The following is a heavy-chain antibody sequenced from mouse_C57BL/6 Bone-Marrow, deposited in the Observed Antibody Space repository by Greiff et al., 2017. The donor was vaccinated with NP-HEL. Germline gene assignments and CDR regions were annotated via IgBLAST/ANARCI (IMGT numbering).Heavy chain of an antibody. V-gene: IGHV1-64*01. CDR1: GYTFTSYW. D-gene: IGHD2-3*01. CDR3: ARLLPDGYYVGWYFDV. J-gene: IGHJ1*03. Sequence: QVQLKQPGAELVKPGASVKLSCKASGYTFTSYWMHWVKQRPGQGLEWIGMIHPNSGSTNYNEKFKSKATLTVDKSSSTAYMQLSSLTSEDSAVYYCARLLPDGYYVGWYFDVWGTGTTVTVSS. CDR2: IHPNSGST.